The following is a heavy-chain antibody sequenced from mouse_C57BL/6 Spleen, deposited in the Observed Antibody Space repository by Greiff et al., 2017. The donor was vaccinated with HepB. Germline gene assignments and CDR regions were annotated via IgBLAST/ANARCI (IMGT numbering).Heavy chain of an antibody. CDR2: INPSTGGT. CDR3: ASNYVGSAMDY. Sequence: EVQLQQSGPELVKPGASVKISCKASGYSFTGYYMNWVKQSPEKSLEWIGEINPSTGGTTYNQKFKAKATLTVDKSSSTAYMQLKSLTSEDSAVYYCASNYVGSAMDYWGQGTSVTVSS. D-gene: IGHD2-1*01. V-gene: IGHV1-42*01. J-gene: IGHJ4*01. CDR1: GYSFTGYY.